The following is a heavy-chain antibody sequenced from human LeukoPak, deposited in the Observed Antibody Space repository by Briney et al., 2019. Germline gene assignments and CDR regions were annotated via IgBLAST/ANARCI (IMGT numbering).Heavy chain of an antibody. J-gene: IGHJ6*03. CDR2: IYYSGST. D-gene: IGHD6-13*01. V-gene: IGHV4-39*07. CDR3: ARAPHSSSWLEYYYYMDV. CDR1: GGSISSSSYY. Sequence: SETLSLTCPVSGGSISSSSYYWGWIRQPPGKGLEWIGRIYYSGSTYYNPSLKSRVTISVDTSKNQFSLKLSSVTAADTAVYYCARAPHSSSWLEYYYYMDVWGKGTTVTVSS.